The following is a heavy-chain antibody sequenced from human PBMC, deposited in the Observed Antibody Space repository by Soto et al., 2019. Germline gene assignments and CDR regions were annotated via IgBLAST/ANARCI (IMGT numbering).Heavy chain of an antibody. J-gene: IGHJ4*02. CDR1: GGSFSGYY. D-gene: IGHD6-13*01. Sequence: SETLSLTCAVYGGSFSGYYWSWIRQPPGKGLEWIGEINHSGSTNYNPSLKSRLTISVDTSKNQFSLKLTSVTVADTAVYYCATSYGNAWYTYWGQGTQVTVSS. V-gene: IGHV4-34*01. CDR3: ATSYGNAWYTY. CDR2: INHSGST.